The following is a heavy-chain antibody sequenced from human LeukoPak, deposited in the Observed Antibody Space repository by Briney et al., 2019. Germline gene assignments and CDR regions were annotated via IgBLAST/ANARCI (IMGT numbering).Heavy chain of an antibody. Sequence: PGRSLRLSCAASGFTFSSYGMHWVRQAPGKGLEWVAVISYDGSNKYYADSVKGRFTISRDNSKNTLYLQMNSLRAEDTAVYYCAKDESGELLPYYWGQGTLVTVSS. V-gene: IGHV3-30*18. J-gene: IGHJ4*02. CDR1: GFTFSSYG. CDR3: AKDESGELLPYY. CDR2: ISYDGSNK. D-gene: IGHD3-10*01.